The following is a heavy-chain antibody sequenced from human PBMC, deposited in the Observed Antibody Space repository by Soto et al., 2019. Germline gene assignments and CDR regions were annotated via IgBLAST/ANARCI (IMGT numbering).Heavy chain of an antibody. CDR1: GDSVSSNSAA. D-gene: IGHD2-21*02. V-gene: IGHV6-1*01. J-gene: IGHJ3*02. Sequence: SQTLSLTCAISGDSVSSNSAAWNWIRQSPSRGLEWLGRTYYRSKWYNDYAVSVKSRITINPDTSKNQLSLQLNSVTPEDTAVYYCARDPAYCGGDCYWWGDAFDIWGQGTMVTVSS. CDR3: ARDPAYCGGDCYWWGDAFDI. CDR2: TYYRSKWYN.